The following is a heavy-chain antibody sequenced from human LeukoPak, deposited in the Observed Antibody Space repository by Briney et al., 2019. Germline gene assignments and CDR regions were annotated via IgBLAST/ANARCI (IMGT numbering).Heavy chain of an antibody. Sequence: ASVKVSCKASGGTFSSYAISWVRQAPGQGLEWMGGIIPIFGTANYAQKLQGRVTITADESTSTAYMELSSLRSEDTAVYYCAREYSSSWYDAFDIWGQGTMVTVSS. CDR2: IIPIFGTA. D-gene: IGHD6-13*01. J-gene: IGHJ3*02. CDR1: GGTFSSYA. CDR3: AREYSSSWYDAFDI. V-gene: IGHV1-69*13.